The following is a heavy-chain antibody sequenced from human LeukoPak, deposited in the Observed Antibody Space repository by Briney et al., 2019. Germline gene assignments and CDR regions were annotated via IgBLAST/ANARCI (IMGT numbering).Heavy chain of an antibody. CDR1: GFTVSSNY. CDR3: ARFMVVAASHAFDI. CDR2: IYSGGST. J-gene: IGHJ3*02. D-gene: IGHD2-15*01. Sequence: GGSLRLSCAASGFTVSSNYMSWVRQAPGKGLEWVSVIYSGGSTCYADSVKGRFTISRDNSKNTLYLQMNSLRAEDTAVYYCARFMVVAASHAFDIWGQGTMVTVSS. V-gene: IGHV3-66*02.